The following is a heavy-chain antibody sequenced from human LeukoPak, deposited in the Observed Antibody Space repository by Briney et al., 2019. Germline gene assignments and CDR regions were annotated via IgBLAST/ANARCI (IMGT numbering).Heavy chain of an antibody. CDR2: ISGGSGST. Sequence: SGGSLRLSCAASGFTFSSYAMSWVRQAPGKGLAWVSTISGGSGSTYCADSVKGRFTISRDNAKNSLYLQMNTLRAEDTAMYYCAKDAQPRSRWFDPWGQGTLVTVS. V-gene: IGHV3-23*01. D-gene: IGHD3-16*01. CDR1: GFTFSSYA. CDR3: AKDAQPRSRWFDP. J-gene: IGHJ5*02.